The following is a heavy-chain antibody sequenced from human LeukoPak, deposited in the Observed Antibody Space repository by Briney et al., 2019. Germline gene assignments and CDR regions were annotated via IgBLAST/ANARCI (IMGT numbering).Heavy chain of an antibody. CDR1: GYTFTSYG. CDR2: ISAYNGNT. D-gene: IGHD6-19*01. CDR3: ARDGYSSGWYVAFDI. V-gene: IGHV1-18*04. J-gene: IGHJ3*02. Sequence: EASVKVSCKASGYTFTSYGISWVRQAPGQGLKWMGWISAYNGNTNYAQKLQGRVTMTTDTSTSTAYMELRSLRSDDTAVYYCARDGYSSGWYVAFDIWGQGTMVTVSS.